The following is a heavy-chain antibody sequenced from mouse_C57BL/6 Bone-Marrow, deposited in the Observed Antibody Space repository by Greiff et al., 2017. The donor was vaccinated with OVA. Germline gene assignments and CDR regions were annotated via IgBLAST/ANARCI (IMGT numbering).Heavy chain of an antibody. J-gene: IGHJ2*01. CDR3: ARGVGPADC. Sequence: QVHVKQSGAELARPGASVKLSCKASGYTFTSYGISWVKQRTGQGLEWIGEIYPRSGNTYYNEKFKGKATLTADKSSSTAYMELRSLTSEDSAVYFCARGVGPADCWGKGTTLTVSS. V-gene: IGHV1-81*01. CDR2: IYPRSGNT. CDR1: GYTFTSYG. D-gene: IGHD4-1*01.